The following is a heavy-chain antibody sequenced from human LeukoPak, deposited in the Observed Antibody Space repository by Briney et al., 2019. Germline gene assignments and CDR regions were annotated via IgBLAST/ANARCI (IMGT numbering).Heavy chain of an antibody. V-gene: IGHV3-7*01. CDR2: IKQDGSEK. CDR3: ARLSAYYYGSFFYYYMDV. CDR1: GFTFSSHW. D-gene: IGHD3-10*01. Sequence: GGSLRLSCAASGFTFSSHWMSWVRQAPGKGLEWVANIKQDGSEKYYVDSVKGRFTISRDNAKNSVYLHMNSLRAEDTALYYCARLSAYYYGSFFYYYMDVWGKGTTVTVSS. J-gene: IGHJ6*03.